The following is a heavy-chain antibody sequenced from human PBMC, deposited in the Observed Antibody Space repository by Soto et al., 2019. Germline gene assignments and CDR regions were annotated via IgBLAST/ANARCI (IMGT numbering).Heavy chain of an antibody. D-gene: IGHD5-12*01. Sequence: PSQTRSLTCAISGDSVSSNSAAWSWIRQSPSRGLEWLGRTYYRSKWYNNYAVSVKSRITINPDTSKNQFSLQLNSVTPGDTAVYYCARDRLGDGYNDYWGQGTLVTVSS. J-gene: IGHJ4*02. CDR1: GDSVSSNSAA. V-gene: IGHV6-1*01. CDR3: ARDRLGDGYNDY. CDR2: TYYRSKWYN.